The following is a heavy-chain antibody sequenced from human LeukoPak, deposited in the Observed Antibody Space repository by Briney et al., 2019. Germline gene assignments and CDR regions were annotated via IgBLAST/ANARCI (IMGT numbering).Heavy chain of an antibody. Sequence: GGSLRLSCAASGFIFRSYGMHWVRQAPGKGLEWVAVVSSDGSKKYYADSAKGRFTISRDNSNNTQYLQMSSLRFDDTAVYYCAKVSSHCGGGSCYGLYFYSYGVDVWGQGTTVTVSS. D-gene: IGHD2-15*01. J-gene: IGHJ6*02. CDR1: GFIFRSYG. CDR3: AKVSSHCGGGSCYGLYFYSYGVDV. CDR2: VSSDGSKK. V-gene: IGHV3-30*18.